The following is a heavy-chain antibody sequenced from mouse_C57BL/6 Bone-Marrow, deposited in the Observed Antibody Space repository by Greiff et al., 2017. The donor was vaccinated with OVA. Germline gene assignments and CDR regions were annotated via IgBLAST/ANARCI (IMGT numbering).Heavy chain of an antibody. CDR2: INYDGSST. CDR1: GFTFSDYY. CDR3: ARDGDYDGLYYFDY. V-gene: IGHV5-16*01. Sequence: EVKLMESEGGLVQPGSSMKLSCTASGFTFSDYYMAWVRQVPEKGLEWVANINYDGSSTYYLDSLKSRFIISRDNAKNILYLQMSSLKSEDTATYYCARDGDYDGLYYFDYWGQGTTLTVSS. D-gene: IGHD2-4*01. J-gene: IGHJ2*01.